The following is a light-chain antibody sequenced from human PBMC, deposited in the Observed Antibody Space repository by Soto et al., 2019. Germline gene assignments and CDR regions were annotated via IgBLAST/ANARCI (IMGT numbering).Light chain of an antibody. CDR2: DVS. V-gene: IGLV2-14*03. J-gene: IGLJ1*01. CDR3: SSFTGSTYV. CDR1: LRDVGGYNF. Sequence: QSALTQPASVSGSPGQSITISCTGTLRDVGGYNFVSWYQQYPRKAPKLMICDVSNRPSGISNRFSGSKSGNTAALTIYGLQAKDESDYYCSSFTGSTYVVGTGTKLTVL.